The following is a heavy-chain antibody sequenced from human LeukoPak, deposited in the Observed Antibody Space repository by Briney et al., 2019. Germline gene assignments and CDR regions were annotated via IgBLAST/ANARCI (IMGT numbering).Heavy chain of an antibody. Sequence: GGSLRLSCAASGFTFSSYWMSWVRQAPGKGLEWVANIKQDGSEKYYVDSVKGRFSISRDNAKNSLYLQMSSLRAEDTAVYYCARARGSGTFYMDVWGKGTTVTVSS. V-gene: IGHV3-7*01. D-gene: IGHD3-10*01. CDR3: ARARGSGTFYMDV. CDR2: IKQDGSEK. J-gene: IGHJ6*03. CDR1: GFTFSSYW.